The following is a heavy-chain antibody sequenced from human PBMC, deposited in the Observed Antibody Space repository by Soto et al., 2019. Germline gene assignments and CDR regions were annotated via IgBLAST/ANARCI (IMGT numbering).Heavy chain of an antibody. CDR1: GYIFSSFY. V-gene: IGHV1-18*01. CDR2: ASGYSGNS. Sequence: ASVKVSCKASGYIFSSFYINWVRQAPGQGLEWMGWASGYSGNSKYAQKFQGRVTMTTDASTNTGYMEMRSLTSDDTAVYYCARDIFGHVDAFDLWGQGTMVTVSS. J-gene: IGHJ3*01. CDR3: ARDIFGHVDAFDL. D-gene: IGHD3-3*02.